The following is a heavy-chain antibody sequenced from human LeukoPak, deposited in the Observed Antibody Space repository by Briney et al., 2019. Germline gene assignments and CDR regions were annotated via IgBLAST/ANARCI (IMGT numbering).Heavy chain of an antibody. J-gene: IGHJ4*02. Sequence: PSETLSLTCTVSGGSISGYYWSWIRQPPGKGLEWIGYIYYSGSTNYNPSLKSRVTISVDTSKNQFSLKLSSVTAADTAVYYCAREDDYWGQGTLVTVSS. V-gene: IGHV4-59*01. CDR1: GGSISGYY. CDR2: IYYSGST. CDR3: AREDDY.